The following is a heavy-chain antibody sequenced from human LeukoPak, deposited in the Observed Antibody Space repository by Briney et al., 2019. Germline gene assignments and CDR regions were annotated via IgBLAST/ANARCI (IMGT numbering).Heavy chain of an antibody. V-gene: IGHV1-2*06. J-gene: IGHJ4*02. CDR3: ASSITIFGVVQFDY. CDR1: GYTFTGYY. Sequence: ASVKVSCKASGYTFTGYYMHWVRQAPGQGLEWMGRINPNSGGTNYAQKFQGRVTMTRDTSISIAYMELSRLRSDDTAVYYCASSITIFGVVQFDYWGQGTLVTVSS. CDR2: INPNSGGT. D-gene: IGHD3-3*01.